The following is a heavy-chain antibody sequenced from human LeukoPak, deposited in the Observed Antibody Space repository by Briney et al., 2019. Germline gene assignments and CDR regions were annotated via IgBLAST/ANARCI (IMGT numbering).Heavy chain of an antibody. D-gene: IGHD4-17*01. CDR2: ISGSGGST. CDR3: AKDRGYGDYVAQDDAFDF. J-gene: IGHJ3*01. V-gene: IGHV3-23*01. CDR1: GFTFSSYA. Sequence: GGSLRLSCAASGFTFSSYAMSWVRQAPGKGLEWVSAISGSGGSTYYADSVKGRFTISRDNSKNTLYLQMNSLRAEDTAVYYCAKDRGYGDYVAQDDAFDFWGQGTMVTVSS.